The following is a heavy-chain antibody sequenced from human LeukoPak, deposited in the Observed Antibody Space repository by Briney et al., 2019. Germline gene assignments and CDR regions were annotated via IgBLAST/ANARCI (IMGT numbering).Heavy chain of an antibody. J-gene: IGHJ4*02. CDR2: ISYDGSNK. CDR3: ARDAITMVRGGGPFDY. D-gene: IGHD3-10*01. CDR1: GLTFSSYA. V-gene: IGHV3-30*04. Sequence: GGSLRLSCAASGLTFSSYAMHWVRQAPGKGLEWVAVISYDGSNKYYADSVKGRFTISRDNSKNTLYLQMNSLRAEDTAVYYCARDAITMVRGGGPFDYWGQGTLVTVSS.